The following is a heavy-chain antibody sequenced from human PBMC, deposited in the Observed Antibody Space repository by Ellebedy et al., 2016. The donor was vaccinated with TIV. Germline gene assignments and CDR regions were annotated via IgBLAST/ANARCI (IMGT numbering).Heavy chain of an antibody. J-gene: IGHJ4*02. V-gene: IGHV3-23*01. CDR3: AKATIIQPSSWYYFDY. CDR2: ISGSGGST. D-gene: IGHD6-13*01. Sequence: GESLKISXAASGFTFSSYAMSWVRQAPGKGLEWVSAISGSGGSTYYADSVKGRFTISRDNSKNTLYLQMNSLRAEDTAVYYCAKATIIQPSSWYYFDYWGQGTLVTVSS. CDR1: GFTFSSYA.